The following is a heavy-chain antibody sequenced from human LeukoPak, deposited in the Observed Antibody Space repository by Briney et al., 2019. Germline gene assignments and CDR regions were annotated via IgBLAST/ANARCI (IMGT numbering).Heavy chain of an antibody. CDR2: ISAYNSNT. V-gene: IGHV1-18*01. D-gene: IGHD3-3*01. CDR1: GYTFTSYG. Sequence: ASVKVSCKASGYTFTSYGISWVRQAPGQGLGWTGWISAYNSNTNYAQKLQGRVTMTTDTSTSTAYMELRSLRSDDTAVYYCARGVTIFGGPGWFDPWGQGTLVTVSS. J-gene: IGHJ5*02. CDR3: ARGVTIFGGPGWFDP.